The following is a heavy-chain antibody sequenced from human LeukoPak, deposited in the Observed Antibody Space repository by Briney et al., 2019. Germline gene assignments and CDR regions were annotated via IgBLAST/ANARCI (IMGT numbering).Heavy chain of an antibody. CDR3: VRHSGYDIKFDY. CDR1: GYTFTSND. J-gene: IGHJ4*02. CDR2: MNPNSGNT. V-gene: IGHV1-8*01. Sequence: ASVKVSCKASGYTFTSNDINWVRQATGQGLEWMGWMNPNSGNTGYAQKFQGRVTMTRDTSISTAYMELSGLRSEDTAVYFCVRHSGYDIKFDYWGQGTLVTVSS. D-gene: IGHD5-12*01.